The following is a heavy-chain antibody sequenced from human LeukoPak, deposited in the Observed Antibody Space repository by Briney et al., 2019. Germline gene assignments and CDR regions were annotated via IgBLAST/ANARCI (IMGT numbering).Heavy chain of an antibody. CDR1: GGSFSGYY. D-gene: IGHD3-22*01. CDR2: INHSGST. J-gene: IGHJ6*02. CDR3: ARVGYYYDSSGYDGMDV. V-gene: IGHV4-34*01. Sequence: SETLSLTCAVYGGSFSGYYWSLIRQPPGKGLEWIGEINHSGSTNYNPSLKSRVTISVDTSKNQFSLKLSSVTAADTAVYYCARVGYYYDSSGYDGMDVWGQGTTVTVSS.